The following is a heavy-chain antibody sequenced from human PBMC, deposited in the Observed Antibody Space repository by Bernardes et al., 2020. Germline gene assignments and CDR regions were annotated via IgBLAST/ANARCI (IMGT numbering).Heavy chain of an antibody. Sequence: GGSLRLSCAASGFTFSSYAMHWVRQAPGKGLEWVAVISYDGSNKYYADSVKGRFTISRDNSKNTLYLQMNSLRAEDTAVYYCARGGGGNSGSYNVDYWGQGTLVTVSS. J-gene: IGHJ4*02. CDR2: ISYDGSNK. CDR1: GFTFSSYA. D-gene: IGHD1-26*01. V-gene: IGHV3-30-3*01. CDR3: ARGGGGNSGSYNVDY.